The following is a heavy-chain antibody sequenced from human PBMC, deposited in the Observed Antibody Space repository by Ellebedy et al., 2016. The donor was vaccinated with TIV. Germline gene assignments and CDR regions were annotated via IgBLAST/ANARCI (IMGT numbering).Heavy chain of an antibody. CDR3: ARDLNNMIVVHSYDAFDI. V-gene: IGHV1-18*01. Sequence: ASVKVSCKASGYTFTSYGISWVRQAPGQGLEWMGWVSTYNTNTNYAQKLQGRVTMTTDTSTSTAYMELRSLRSDDTAISYCARDLNNMIVVHSYDAFDIWGQGTMVTVSS. J-gene: IGHJ3*02. CDR2: VSTYNTNT. D-gene: IGHD3-22*01. CDR1: GYTFTSYG.